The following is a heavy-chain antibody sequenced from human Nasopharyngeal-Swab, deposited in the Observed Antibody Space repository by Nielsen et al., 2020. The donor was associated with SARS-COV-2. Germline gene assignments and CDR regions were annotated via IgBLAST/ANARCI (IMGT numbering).Heavy chain of an antibody. J-gene: IGHJ6*02. Sequence: GESLKISCVASGFTFSGYTMNWVRQAPGRGLEWVSAISGADDSTKYADSVKGCFTISRDNSKNTLDLQMNSLRAEDTAMYYCAKDRDSGDDSGEYYHYYGMDVWGQGTSVTVS. V-gene: IGHV3-23*01. CDR3: AKDRDSGDDSGEYYHYYGMDV. D-gene: IGHD5-12*01. CDR2: ISGADDST. CDR1: GFTFSGYT.